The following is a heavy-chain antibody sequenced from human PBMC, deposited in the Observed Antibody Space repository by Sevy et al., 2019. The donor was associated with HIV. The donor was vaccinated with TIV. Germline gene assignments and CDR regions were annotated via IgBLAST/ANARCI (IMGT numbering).Heavy chain of an antibody. Sequence: GGSLRLSCVASGFIFNSYTMSWVRQAPGKGLEWVSTISGSGGSVYYPYSLKGRFTISRDNFKNTVSLQMNSLRAEDTAVYYCTNRGGVIITGFESWGQGTLVTVSS. V-gene: IGHV3-23*01. CDR3: TNRGGVIITGFES. J-gene: IGHJ4*02. CDR2: ISGSGGSV. CDR1: GFIFNSYT. D-gene: IGHD3-16*01.